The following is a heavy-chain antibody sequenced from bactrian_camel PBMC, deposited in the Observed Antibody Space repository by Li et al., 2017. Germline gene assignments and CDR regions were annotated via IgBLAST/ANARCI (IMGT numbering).Heavy chain of an antibody. J-gene: IGHJ6*01. V-gene: IGHV3S53*01. Sequence: HVQLVESGGGSVQAGGSLRLSCAASGYTYSSYCMGWFRQAPGKEREGVAAIDSGGSTSYADSVKGRFTISQDNAKNTVYLQMDSLEPDDTAMYYCAAGFLFQPCVSISNGGSGFSFWGQGTQVTVS. CDR3: AAGFLFQPCVSISNGGSGFSF. D-gene: IGHD1*01. CDR1: GYTYSSYC. CDR2: IDSGGST.